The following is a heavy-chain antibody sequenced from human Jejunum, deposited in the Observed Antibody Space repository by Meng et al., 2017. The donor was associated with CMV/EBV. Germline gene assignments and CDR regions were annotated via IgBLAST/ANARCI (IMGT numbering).Heavy chain of an antibody. CDR2: IYYSGST. V-gene: IGHV4-59*01. Sequence: TVSGGSISSYYGSWIRQPPGKGLEWIGNIYYSGSTNYNPSLKSRGTISVDTSKNQFSLKLSSVTAADTAVYYCARSGIAAAGRFEDWGQGTLVTVSS. J-gene: IGHJ4*02. D-gene: IGHD6-13*01. CDR1: GGSISSYY. CDR3: ARSGIAAAGRFED.